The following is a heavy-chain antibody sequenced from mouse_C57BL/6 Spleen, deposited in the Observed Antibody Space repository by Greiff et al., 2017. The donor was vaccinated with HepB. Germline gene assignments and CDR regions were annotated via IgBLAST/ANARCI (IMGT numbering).Heavy chain of an antibody. CDR1: GYTFTSYW. Sequence: QVQLQQPGAELVRPGTSVKLSCKASGYTFTSYWMHWVKQRPGQGLEWIGVIDPSDSYTNYNQKFKGKATFTVDTSSSTAYMQLSSLTSEDSAVYYCARIGVDYWGQGTTLTVSS. CDR3: ARIGVDY. CDR2: IDPSDSYT. D-gene: IGHD3-1*01. J-gene: IGHJ2*01. V-gene: IGHV1-59*01.